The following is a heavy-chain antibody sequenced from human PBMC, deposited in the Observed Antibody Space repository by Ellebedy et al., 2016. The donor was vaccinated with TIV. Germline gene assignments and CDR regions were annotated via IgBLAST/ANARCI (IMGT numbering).Heavy chain of an antibody. Sequence: PGGSLRLSCEASGIIVSDYFMNWVRQAPGKGLEWVSVLYPDAKTNYTDSVNGRFIVSRDSSKNTLYLQMNSLTAEDTAVSYCARDPGGGGDFGDNWFDPWGQGTLVTVSS. D-gene: IGHD2-21*01. V-gene: IGHV3-66*01. CDR2: LYPDAKT. CDR3: ARDPGGGGDFGDNWFDP. CDR1: GIIVSDYF. J-gene: IGHJ5*02.